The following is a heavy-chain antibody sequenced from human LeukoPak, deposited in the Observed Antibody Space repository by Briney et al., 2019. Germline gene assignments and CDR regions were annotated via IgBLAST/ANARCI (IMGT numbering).Heavy chain of an antibody. D-gene: IGHD1-1*01. CDR3: ARVTTTLNWFDP. CDR1: GDSISSGGHY. CDR2: ISHSGST. J-gene: IGHJ5*02. Sequence: PSETLSLTCTVSGDSISSGGHYWSWIRQHPGKGLEWIGYISHSGSTSYSPSLKSRATISVDTSKNQFSLKLSSVTAADTAVYYCARVTTTLNWFDPWGQGTLVTVSS. V-gene: IGHV4-30-4*01.